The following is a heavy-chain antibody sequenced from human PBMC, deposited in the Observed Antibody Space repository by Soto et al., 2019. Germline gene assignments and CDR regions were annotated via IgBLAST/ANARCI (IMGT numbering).Heavy chain of an antibody. J-gene: IGHJ6*02. Sequence: SVKVSYNAFGGTFISYAIIWVRQAPGQGLEWMGGIIPIFGTANYAQKFQGRVTITADESTSTAYMELSSLRSEDTAVYYCARGARDILLMVSPHDRDYYYGMDVWGQGTTVTVSS. D-gene: IGHD2-8*01. CDR3: ARGARDILLMVSPHDRDYYYGMDV. CDR1: GGTFISYA. CDR2: IIPIFGTA. V-gene: IGHV1-69*01.